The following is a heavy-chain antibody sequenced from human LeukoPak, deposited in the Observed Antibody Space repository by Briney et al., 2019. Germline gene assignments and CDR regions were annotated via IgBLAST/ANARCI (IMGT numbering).Heavy chain of an antibody. CDR1: GFTFSSYA. J-gene: IGHJ4*02. D-gene: IGHD6-25*01. Sequence: GGSLRLSCAASGFTFSSYAMSWVRQAPGKGLEWVSAISGSGGSTYYADSVKGRFTISRDNSKNTLYLQMNSLRAKDTAVYYCAATIAAATHGDYWGQGTLVTVSS. CDR3: AATIAAATHGDY. CDR2: ISGSGGST. V-gene: IGHV3-23*01.